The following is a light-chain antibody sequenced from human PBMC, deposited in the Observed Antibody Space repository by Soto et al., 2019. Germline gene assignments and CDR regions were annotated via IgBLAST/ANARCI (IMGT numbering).Light chain of an antibody. CDR1: TGAVTNFHY. CDR2: DTS. V-gene: IGLV7-46*01. CDR3: LLSYSGDRRVI. Sequence: QAVVTQEPSLTVSPGGTVTLTCGSSTGAVTNFHYPYWFQQKPGQAPRTLIYDTSNKHSWTPARFSGSLLGGKAALTLSGAQPEDEADYYCLLSYSGDRRVIFGGGTQLTVL. J-gene: IGLJ2*01.